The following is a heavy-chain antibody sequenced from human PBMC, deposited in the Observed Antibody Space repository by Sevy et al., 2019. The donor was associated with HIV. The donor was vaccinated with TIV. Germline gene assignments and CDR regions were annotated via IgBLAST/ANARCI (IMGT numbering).Heavy chain of an antibody. Sequence: GGSLRLSCAASGFSFSNYAMSWVRQAPGKGLEWVSGISNYGYSIYYVDSVKGRFTISRDDSKDTLYFQMNSLRVEDTAIYYCAKAFGGGYDSEFDSWGQGTLVTVSS. D-gene: IGHD5-12*01. CDR1: GFSFSNYA. CDR3: AKAFGGGYDSEFDS. CDR2: ISNYGYSI. V-gene: IGHV3-23*01. J-gene: IGHJ4*02.